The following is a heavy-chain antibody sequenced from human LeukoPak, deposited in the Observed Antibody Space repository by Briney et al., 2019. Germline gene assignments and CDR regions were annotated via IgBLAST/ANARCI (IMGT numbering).Heavy chain of an antibody. V-gene: IGHV3-7*03. CDR3: ARARLTLAREVIIKADY. J-gene: IGHJ4*02. Sequence: GGSLRLSCATSGFSFSTYWMSWVRQTPGKGLQWVANIKQDGSEKNYVDSVKGRFTISRDNAKNSLYLQMNSLRAEDTAVYYCARARLTLAREVIIKADYWGQGILVTVSS. CDR1: GFSFSTYW. CDR2: IKQDGSEK. D-gene: IGHD3-10*01.